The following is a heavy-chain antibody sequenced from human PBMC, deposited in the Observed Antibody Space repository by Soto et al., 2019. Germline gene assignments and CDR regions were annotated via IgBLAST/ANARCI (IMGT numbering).Heavy chain of an antibody. CDR2: VSHDGRNT. J-gene: IGHJ4*02. D-gene: IGHD6-19*01. Sequence: VQLVESGGGVVQPGRSLRLSCAASGCTFSDCAMHWVRQAPGKGLEWVAVVSHDGRNTHYADSVKGRFTISRDSSKNTVSLEMTSLRAEDTAVYYCAKGGRQWLVTSDFNYWGQGALVTVSS. V-gene: IGHV3-30*18. CDR3: AKGGRQWLVTSDFNY. CDR1: GCTFSDCA.